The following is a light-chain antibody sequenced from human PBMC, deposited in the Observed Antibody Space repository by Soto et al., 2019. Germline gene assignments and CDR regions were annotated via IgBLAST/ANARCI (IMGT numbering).Light chain of an antibody. CDR3: QQYGRSPLMYT. J-gene: IGKJ2*01. V-gene: IGKV3-20*01. CDR1: QSVTSDF. CDR2: GAS. Sequence: EIVLTQSPGTLSLSPGERATLSCRASQSVTSDFLAWYQQKPGQAPRLLFYGASSRAAGVPDRFSGSGSGTNFTLTITRLEPEDFAVYYCQQYGRSPLMYTFGQGTKLGVK.